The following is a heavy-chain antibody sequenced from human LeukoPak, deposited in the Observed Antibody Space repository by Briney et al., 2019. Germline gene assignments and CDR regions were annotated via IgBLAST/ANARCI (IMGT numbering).Heavy chain of an antibody. Sequence: PSETLSLTCTVSGSSISSAYYWGWIRQPPGKGLEWIGNIYHSESTYYSPSLKSRVTISVDTSKNQFSLKLSSVTAADTAVYYCARAGTEWEFDPWGQGTLVTVSS. J-gene: IGHJ5*02. V-gene: IGHV4-38-2*02. CDR1: GSSISSAYY. CDR3: ARAGTEWEFDP. CDR2: IYHSEST. D-gene: IGHD1-26*01.